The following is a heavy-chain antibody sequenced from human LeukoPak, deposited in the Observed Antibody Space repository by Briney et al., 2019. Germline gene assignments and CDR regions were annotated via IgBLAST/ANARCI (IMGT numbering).Heavy chain of an antibody. CDR1: GGSISSSSYY. Sequence: PSETLSLTCTVSGGSISSSSYYWGWIRQPPGKGLEWIGSIYYSGNTYYNPSLNSRVTISLDTPNNQFSLKLSSVTAADTAVYYCARGLPKIDSGDYGGTWFDPWGQGTLVTVSS. CDR2: IYYSGNT. V-gene: IGHV4-39*07. J-gene: IGHJ5*02. CDR3: ARGLPKIDSGDYGGTWFDP. D-gene: IGHD4-17*01.